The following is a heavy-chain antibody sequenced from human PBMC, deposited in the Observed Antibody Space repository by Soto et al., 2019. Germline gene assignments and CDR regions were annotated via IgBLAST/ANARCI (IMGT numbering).Heavy chain of an antibody. CDR3: ARQRRGGYWFDP. V-gene: IGHV4-30-4*01. CDR2: IYYTETT. J-gene: IGHJ5*02. CDR1: GVSVTNGDYY. Sequence: PSETLSLTCAVSGVSVTNGDYYWSWMRQSPGKGLEWIGNIYYTETTTYNPSLNSRLNISIDTSRNQFSLQLTSVTAADSAIYYCARQRRGGYWFDPWGQGTLVTVSS.